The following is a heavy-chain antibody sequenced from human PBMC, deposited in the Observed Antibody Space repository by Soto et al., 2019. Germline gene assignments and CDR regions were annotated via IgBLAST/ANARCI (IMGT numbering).Heavy chain of an antibody. CDR1: GYTFTGYY. CDR2: INTNSGGT. V-gene: IGHV1-2*02. CDR3: ARTQTNDY. J-gene: IGHJ4*02. Sequence: QVQLVQSGAEVKKPGASVKVSCKASGYTFTGYYIHWVRQAPGQGLEWMGWINTNSGGTNYEQRFQGRATKTRDTSISTAYMELSRLTSDDTAVYYCARTQTNDYWGQGTLVTVSS.